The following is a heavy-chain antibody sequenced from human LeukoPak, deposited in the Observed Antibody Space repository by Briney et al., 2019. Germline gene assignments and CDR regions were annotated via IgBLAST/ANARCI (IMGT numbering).Heavy chain of an antibody. V-gene: IGHV3-43D*04. J-gene: IGHJ4*02. Sequence: GGSLRLSCAASGFTFDDYAVHWVRQAPGKGLEWVSLISWDGGSTYYADSVKGRFTISRDNSKNSLYLQMNSLRAEDTALYYCAKDISSGYYYLDYWGQGTLVTVSS. D-gene: IGHD3-22*01. CDR3: AKDISSGYYYLDY. CDR1: GFTFDDYA. CDR2: ISWDGGST.